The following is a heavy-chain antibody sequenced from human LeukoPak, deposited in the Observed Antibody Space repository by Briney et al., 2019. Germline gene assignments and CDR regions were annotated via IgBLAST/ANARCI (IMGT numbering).Heavy chain of an antibody. CDR1: GFTFSSYG. CDR3: AKDSMYSSGWYDY. CDR2: ISDSGGST. J-gene: IGHJ4*02. D-gene: IGHD6-19*01. V-gene: IGHV3-23*01. Sequence: PGGSLRLSCAASGFTFSSYGMSWVRQAPGKGLEWVSTISDSGGSTYYADSVKGRFTISRDNSKNTLYLQMNSLRAEDTAVYYCAKDSMYSSGWYDYWGQGTLVTVSS.